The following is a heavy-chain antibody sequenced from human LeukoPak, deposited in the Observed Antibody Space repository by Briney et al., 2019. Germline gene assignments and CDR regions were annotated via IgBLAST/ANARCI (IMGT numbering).Heavy chain of an antibody. Sequence: GASVKVSCKASGYTFTSYGISWVRQAPGQGLEWMGWISAYNGNTNYAQKLQGRVTMTTDTSTSTAYMELRSLRSDDTAVYYCARVLPPPRYDFWSGHTDAFDIWGQGTMVTVSS. CDR3: ARVLPPPRYDFWSGHTDAFDI. D-gene: IGHD3-3*01. V-gene: IGHV1-18*01. CDR1: GYTFTSYG. J-gene: IGHJ3*02. CDR2: ISAYNGNT.